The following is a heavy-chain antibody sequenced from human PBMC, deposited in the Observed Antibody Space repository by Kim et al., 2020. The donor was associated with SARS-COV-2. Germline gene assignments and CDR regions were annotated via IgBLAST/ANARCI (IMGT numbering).Heavy chain of an antibody. CDR1: GFSFNRYS. D-gene: IGHD3-16*01. CDR2: INSVGTFT. V-gene: IGHV3-21*01. CDR3: ATTEGAIMYN. Sequence: GGSLRLSCSASGFSFNRYSMNWVRQAPGKGLEWVSSINSVGTFTPYGDSVKGRFTISRDNAKNSLYLQMNSLTAEDTAVYYGATTEGAIMYNWGPGTPAT. J-gene: IGHJ4*02.